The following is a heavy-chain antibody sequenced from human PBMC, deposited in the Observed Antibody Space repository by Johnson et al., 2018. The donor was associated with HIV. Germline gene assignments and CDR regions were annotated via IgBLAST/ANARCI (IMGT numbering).Heavy chain of an antibody. CDR1: GFTFTDYY. Sequence: QVQLVESGGGLVQPGGSLRLSCAASGFTFTDYYISWIRQAPGQGLEWISYVNRGNAMYYADSVKGRFAISRDNVKNSIYLQLNSLKVEDTAVYYCARSYSTDALDVWGQGTMVTVSS. D-gene: IGHD3-10*01. V-gene: IGHV3-11*04. CDR2: VNRGNAM. CDR3: ARSYSTDALDV. J-gene: IGHJ3*01.